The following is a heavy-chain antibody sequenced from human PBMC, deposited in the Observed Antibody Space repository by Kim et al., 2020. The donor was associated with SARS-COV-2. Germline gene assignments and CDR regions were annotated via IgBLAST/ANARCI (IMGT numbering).Heavy chain of an antibody. D-gene: IGHD2-15*01. CDR2: IWYDGSNK. J-gene: IGHJ6*02. V-gene: IGHV3-33*01. Sequence: GGSLRLSCAASGFTFSSYGMHWVRQAPGKGLEWVAVIWYDGSNKYYADSVKGRFTISRDNSKNTLYLQMNSLRAEDTAVYYCARAGEVVAAAYYYYGMDVWGQGTTVTVSS. CDR1: GFTFSSYG. CDR3: ARAGEVVAAAYYYYGMDV.